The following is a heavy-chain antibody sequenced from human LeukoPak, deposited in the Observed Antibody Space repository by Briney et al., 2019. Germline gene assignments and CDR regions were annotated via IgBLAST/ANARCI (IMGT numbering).Heavy chain of an antibody. CDR2: ISYDGSNK. CDR1: GFIFNNYW. CDR3: ARDLDGTMHDGDY. J-gene: IGHJ4*02. D-gene: IGHD1-14*01. Sequence: PGGSLRLSCAASGFIFNNYWMSWVRQAPGKGLEWVAVISYDGSNKYYADSVKGRFTISRDNSKNTLYLQMNSLRAEDTAVYYCARDLDGTMHDGDYWGQGTLVTVSS. V-gene: IGHV3-30-3*01.